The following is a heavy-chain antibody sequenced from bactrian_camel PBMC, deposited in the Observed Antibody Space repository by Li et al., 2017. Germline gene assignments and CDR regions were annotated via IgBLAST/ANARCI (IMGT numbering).Heavy chain of an antibody. CDR2: LASDGSA. Sequence: HVQLVESGGGTVQAGGSLRLSCSVSDLTLSGVCAGWLRQAPGKEREGVGVLASDGSASFSESVKGRFTISVDNGKNPVMVYLQMPTLIPDDTAMYYCAAGSWVAGSLDEHDYVHWGQGTQVTVS. J-gene: IGHJ4*01. CDR1: DLTLSGVC. D-gene: IGHD6*01. CDR3: AAGSWVAGSLDEHDYVH. V-gene: IGHV3S53*01.